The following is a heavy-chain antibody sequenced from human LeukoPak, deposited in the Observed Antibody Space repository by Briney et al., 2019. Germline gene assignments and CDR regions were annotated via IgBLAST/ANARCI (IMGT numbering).Heavy chain of an antibody. CDR1: GFTFTRSA. CDR2: IVVGSGNT. D-gene: IGHD3-22*01. V-gene: IGHV1-58*02. Sequence: ASVKVSCKASGFTFTRSAMQWVRQARGQRLEWIGWIVVGSGNTKYAQKFQERVTITRDMSTGTAYMELSSLRSEDTAVYYCARALRLGWVITYWGQGTLVTVSS. CDR3: ARALRLGWVITY. J-gene: IGHJ4*02.